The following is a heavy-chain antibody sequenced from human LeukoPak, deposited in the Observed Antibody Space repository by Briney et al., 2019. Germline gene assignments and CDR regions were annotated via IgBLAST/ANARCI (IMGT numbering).Heavy chain of an antibody. Sequence: GGSLRLSCAAPGFTFSSYGMSWVRQAPGKGLEWVSAISGSGGSTYYADSVKGRFTISRDNSKNTLYLQMNSLRAEDTAVYYCARSRLRFLDPPPDYWGQGTLVTVSS. CDR2: ISGSGGST. J-gene: IGHJ4*02. V-gene: IGHV3-23*01. CDR3: ARSRLRFLDPPPDY. CDR1: GFTFSSYG. D-gene: IGHD3-3*01.